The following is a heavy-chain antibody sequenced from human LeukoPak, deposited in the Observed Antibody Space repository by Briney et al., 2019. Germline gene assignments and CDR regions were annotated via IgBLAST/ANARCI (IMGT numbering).Heavy chain of an antibody. CDR3: ARGRGGYCSGGSCWARRDNWFDP. CDR1: GYTFTSYG. V-gene: IGHV1-18*01. CDR2: ISAYNGNT. Sequence: ASVKVSCKASGYTFTSYGISWVRQAPGQGLEWMGWISAYNGNTNYAQKLQGRVTMTTDTSTSTAYMELRSLRSDDTAVYYCARGRGGYCSGGSCWARRDNWFDPWGQGTLVTVSS. D-gene: IGHD2-15*01. J-gene: IGHJ5*02.